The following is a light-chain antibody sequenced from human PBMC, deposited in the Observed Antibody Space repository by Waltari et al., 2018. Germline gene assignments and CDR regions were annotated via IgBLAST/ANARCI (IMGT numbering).Light chain of an antibody. J-gene: IGKJ1*01. CDR1: QSITKY. Sequence: EIIFTQTPRTLSLSPGERATLSCRASQSITKYLAWYQQKPGQAPRLLIYDASIRATGIPDRFSGSGYGTDFSLTISRLEPEDYAVYYCQKYGSLPATFGRGTKVEIK. CDR2: DAS. V-gene: IGKV3-20*01. CDR3: QKYGSLPAT.